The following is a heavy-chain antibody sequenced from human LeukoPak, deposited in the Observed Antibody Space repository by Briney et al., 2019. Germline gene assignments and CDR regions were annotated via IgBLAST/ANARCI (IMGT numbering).Heavy chain of an antibody. CDR2: ISGNGINT. CDR1: GFTFNIYA. D-gene: IGHD3-16*01. Sequence: PGGSLRLSCAPSGFTFNIYAMNWVRQAPGKGLEWVSIISGNGINTYYADSVKGRFTIPRDDSKNTLYLQMNSLRADDTAIYYCARGVSDWGQGTLVTVAS. V-gene: IGHV3-23*01. CDR3: ARGVSD. J-gene: IGHJ4*02.